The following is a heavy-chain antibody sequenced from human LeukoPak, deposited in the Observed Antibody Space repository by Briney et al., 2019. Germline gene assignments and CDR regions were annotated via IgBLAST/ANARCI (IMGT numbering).Heavy chain of an antibody. CDR1: GFTFSSYG. V-gene: IGHV3-23*01. CDR2: ISGSGGST. J-gene: IGHJ2*01. D-gene: IGHD3-10*01. CDR3: AKGFGPMDDWYFDL. Sequence: GGSLRLSCAASGFTFSSYGMSWVRQAPGKGLEWVSAISGSGGSTYYADSVKGRFTISRDNSKNTLYLQMNSLRAEDTALYYRAKGFGPMDDWYFDLWGRGTLVTVSS.